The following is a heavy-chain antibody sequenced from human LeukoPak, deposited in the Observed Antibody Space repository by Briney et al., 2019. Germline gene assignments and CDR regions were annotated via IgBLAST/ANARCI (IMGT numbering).Heavy chain of an antibody. V-gene: IGHV3-30-3*01. CDR1: GFTFSSYA. CDR3: ANRPAVGRFDY. D-gene: IGHD6-13*01. CDR2: ISYDGSNK. Sequence: GGSLRLSCAASGFTFSSYAMHWVRRAPGKGLEWVAVISYDGSNKYYADSVKGQFTISRGNSKNTLYLQMNSLRAEDTAVYYCANRPAVGRFDYWGQGTLVTVSS. J-gene: IGHJ4*02.